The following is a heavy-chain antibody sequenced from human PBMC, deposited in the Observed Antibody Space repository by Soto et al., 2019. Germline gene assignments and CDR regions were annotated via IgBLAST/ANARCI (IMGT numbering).Heavy chain of an antibody. J-gene: IGHJ3*02. CDR3: AKPFYGGSGRDAFDI. D-gene: IGHD2-15*01. V-gene: IGHV3-23*01. CDR2: ISGSGGST. Sequence: GGSLRLSCAASGFTFSNYAMSWVRQAPGKGLEWVSAISGSGGSTYYADSVKGRFTISRDNSKNTLYLQMNSLRAEDTAVYYCAKPFYGGSGRDAFDIWGQGTMVTVSS. CDR1: GFTFSNYA.